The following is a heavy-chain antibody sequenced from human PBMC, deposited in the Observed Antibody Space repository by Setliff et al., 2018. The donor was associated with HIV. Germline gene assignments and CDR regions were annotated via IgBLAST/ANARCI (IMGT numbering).Heavy chain of an antibody. J-gene: IGHJ2*01. CDR2: IYNSGRT. D-gene: IGHD3-22*01. CDR3: ARVFYDSGGFFTTAGPLYLDL. Sequence: SETLSLTCIVSGASISSDTWSWIRQPPGKGLQWIGFIYNSGRTDKKTSLKSRLRMSIDTSKNQFYVNLFSVTAADTAIYYCARVFYDSGGFFTTAGPLYLDLWGRGTLVTVSS. CDR1: GASISSDT. V-gene: IGHV4-59*01.